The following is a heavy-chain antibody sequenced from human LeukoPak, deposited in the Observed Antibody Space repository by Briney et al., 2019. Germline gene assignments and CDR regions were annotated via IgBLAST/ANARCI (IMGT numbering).Heavy chain of an antibody. J-gene: IGHJ4*02. CDR1: GFTFSSYS. CDR3: ARGDPYDTTGYPSDY. CDR2: ISSSSSYI. D-gene: IGHD3-22*01. Sequence: GGSLRLSCAASGFTFSSYSMNWVRQAPGKGLEWVSCISSSSSYIYYADSVKGRFTISRDNAKNSLYLQMNSLTADDTAVYYCARGDPYDTTGYPSDYWGQGTLVTVSS. V-gene: IGHV3-21*04.